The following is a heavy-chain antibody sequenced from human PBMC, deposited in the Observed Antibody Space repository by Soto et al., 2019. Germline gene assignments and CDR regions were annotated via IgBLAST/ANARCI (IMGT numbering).Heavy chain of an antibody. D-gene: IGHD2-15*01. Sequence: GGSLRLSCAASGFTFSSYWMHWVRQAPGKGLVWVSRINSGGSSTSYADSVKGRFTISRDNAKNTLYLQMNSLRAEDTAVYYCARVYCSGGSCYNIDYWGQGTLVTVSS. V-gene: IGHV3-74*01. CDR2: INSGGSST. CDR3: ARVYCSGGSCYNIDY. J-gene: IGHJ4*02. CDR1: GFTFSSYW.